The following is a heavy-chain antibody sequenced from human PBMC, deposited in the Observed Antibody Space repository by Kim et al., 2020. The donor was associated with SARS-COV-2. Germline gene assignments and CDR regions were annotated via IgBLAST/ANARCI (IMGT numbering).Heavy chain of an antibody. CDR1: GFTFSDYY. CDR2: ISSSGSNI. J-gene: IGHJ6*03. D-gene: IGHD1-26*01. CDR3: ARDYLWSLLWEPISYYYMDV. Sequence: GGSLRLSCAASGFTFSDYYMSWIRQAPGKGLEWVSYISSSGSNIYYADSVKGRFTISRDNAKNSLYLQMNSLRAEDTAVYYCARDYLWSLLWEPISYYYMDVWGEGTTVTVSS. V-gene: IGHV3-11*01.